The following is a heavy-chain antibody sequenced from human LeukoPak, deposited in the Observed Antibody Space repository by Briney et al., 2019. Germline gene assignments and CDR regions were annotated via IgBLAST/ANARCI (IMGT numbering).Heavy chain of an antibody. CDR3: ARSGRWFGDAFDI. CDR1: GGSISSYY. Sequence: SETLSLTCTVSGGSISSYYWSWIRQPPGKGLEWIGYVFYSGSTNYNPSLRSRVTISVDTSKNQFSLKLSSVTAADTAVYYCARSGRWFGDAFDIWGQGTMVTVSS. V-gene: IGHV4-59*01. CDR2: VFYSGST. D-gene: IGHD3-10*01. J-gene: IGHJ3*02.